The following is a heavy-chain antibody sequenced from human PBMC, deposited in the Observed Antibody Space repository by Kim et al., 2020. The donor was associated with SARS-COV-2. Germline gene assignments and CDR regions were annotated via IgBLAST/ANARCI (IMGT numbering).Heavy chain of an antibody. Sequence: GGALRLSCAASGFTFSDYYMSWIRQAPGKGLEWVSYISSSGSTIYSADSVKGRFTISTDNAKNSLYLQMNSLRAGDTAVYYCATGPTCSSTSCYNYYYYMHVWGKGTTVTVTS. CDR2: ISSSGSTI. CDR3: ATGPTCSSTSCYNYYYYMHV. CDR1: GFTFSDYY. V-gene: IGHV3-11*01. D-gene: IGHD2-2*01. J-gene: IGHJ6*03.